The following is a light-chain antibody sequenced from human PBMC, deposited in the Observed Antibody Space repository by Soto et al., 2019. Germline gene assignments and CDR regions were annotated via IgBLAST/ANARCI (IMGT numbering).Light chain of an antibody. CDR1: SSDVGSYNL. V-gene: IGLV2-23*01. CDR3: CSYAGSPYV. Sequence: QSVLTQPASVSGSPGQSITISCTGTSSDVGSYNLVSWYQQHPGKAPKLMIYEGSKRPSGVSNRFSGSKSGNTASLTISGLQGEDEADYYCCSYAGSPYVFGTGTKVTVL. J-gene: IGLJ1*01. CDR2: EGS.